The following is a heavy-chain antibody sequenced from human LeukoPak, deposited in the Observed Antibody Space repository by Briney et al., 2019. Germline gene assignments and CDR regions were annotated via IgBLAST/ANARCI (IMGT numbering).Heavy chain of an antibody. Sequence: SETLSLTCTVSGGSISISGYYWAWVRQPPGKGLEWIGSIYYSGTTYYNPSLKSRVTISVDTSRNQFSLQLRFVSAADTALYYCTRERSSTPGDPWGQGIPVTVSS. CDR1: GGSISISGYY. CDR2: IYYSGTT. V-gene: IGHV4-39*02. J-gene: IGHJ5*02. CDR3: TRERSSTPGDP.